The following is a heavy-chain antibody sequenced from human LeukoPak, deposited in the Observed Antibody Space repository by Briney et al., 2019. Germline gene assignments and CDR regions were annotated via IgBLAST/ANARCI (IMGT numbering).Heavy chain of an antibody. CDR1: GFTFTSYS. CDR3: AKGGKWDVTPFDY. Sequence: SGGSLRLPCAASGFTFTSYSMNWVRQAPGKGLGWVSTISGGGGSTYYADSVKGRFTISRDNSKNTLYLQVNSLRAEGTAVYYCAKGGKWDVTPFDYWGQGTLVTVSS. J-gene: IGHJ4*02. CDR2: ISGGGGST. V-gene: IGHV3-23*01. D-gene: IGHD1-26*01.